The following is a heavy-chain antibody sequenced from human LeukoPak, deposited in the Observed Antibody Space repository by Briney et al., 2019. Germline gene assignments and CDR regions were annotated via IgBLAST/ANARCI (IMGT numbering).Heavy chain of an antibody. V-gene: IGHV3-11*01. D-gene: IGHD3-3*01. Sequence: GASLRLSCAASAFIFSDYYMSWIRQPPGKGLGWLSYISSSGSTIYYADSVKGRFTISRDNAKNSLYLQMNSLRAEDTAVYYCARAGTYDFWSGPENYYYYMDVWGKGTTVTVSS. CDR3: ARAGTYDFWSGPENYYYYMDV. J-gene: IGHJ6*03. CDR2: ISSSGSTI. CDR1: AFIFSDYY.